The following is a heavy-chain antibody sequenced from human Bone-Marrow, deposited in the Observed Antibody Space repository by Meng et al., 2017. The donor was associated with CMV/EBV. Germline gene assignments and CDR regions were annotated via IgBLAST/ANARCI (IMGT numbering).Heavy chain of an antibody. J-gene: IGHJ4*02. V-gene: IGHV1-18*01. CDR3: ARLKQCTRGDCFSVDY. CDR2: ISPDSGKA. CDR1: GYSFVGTG. Sequence: GYSFVGTGITWVRQAPGQGLEWMGWISPDSGKAHYTQKLQDRVTMTTDTSTNTAYMELRSLRSDDTAVYYCARLKQCTRGDCFSVDYWGQGTLVTVSS. D-gene: IGHD2-21*02.